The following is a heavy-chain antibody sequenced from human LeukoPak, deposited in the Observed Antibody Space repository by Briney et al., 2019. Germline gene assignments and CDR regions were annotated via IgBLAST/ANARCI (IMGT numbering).Heavy chain of an antibody. V-gene: IGHV4-61*02. CDR2: IYTSGRT. CDR1: GGSLSSGDYY. Sequence: SETLSLTCTVSGGSLSSGDYYWSWIRQPAGKGLEWIGRIYTSGRTNYNPSLKSRVTISIDTSKNQLSLRLTSVTAADTAVYFCARVLFERSGTSNWFDPWGQGALVTVSS. D-gene: IGHD2-2*01. CDR3: ARVLFERSGTSNWFDP. J-gene: IGHJ5*02.